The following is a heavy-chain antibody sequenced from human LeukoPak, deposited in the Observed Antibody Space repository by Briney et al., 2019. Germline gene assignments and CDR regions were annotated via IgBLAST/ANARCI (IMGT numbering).Heavy chain of an antibody. V-gene: IGHV4-4*07. Sequence: SETLSLTCTVSGGSISSYYWSWIRQPAGKGLEWIGRIYTSGSTNYNPSLESRVTMSVDTSKNQFSLKLNSVTAADTAVYYCARGGRSWSLGLFDYWGQGALVTVSS. D-gene: IGHD6-13*01. CDR3: ARGGRSWSLGLFDY. CDR2: IYTSGST. J-gene: IGHJ4*02. CDR1: GGSISSYY.